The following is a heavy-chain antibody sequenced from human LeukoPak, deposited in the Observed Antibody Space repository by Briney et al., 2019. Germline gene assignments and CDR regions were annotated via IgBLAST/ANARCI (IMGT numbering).Heavy chain of an antibody. CDR3: AKGGAQQAVYYFDY. Sequence: GGSLRLSCAASGFTFSIYAMTWVRQAPGKGLEWVSGINGISGETYYADSVKGRFTISRDNSRNTLFLQMSSLRPDDTAVYYCAKGGAQQAVYYFDYWGQGTLVTVSS. J-gene: IGHJ4*02. D-gene: IGHD6-19*01. CDR2: INGISGET. V-gene: IGHV3-23*01. CDR1: GFTFSIYA.